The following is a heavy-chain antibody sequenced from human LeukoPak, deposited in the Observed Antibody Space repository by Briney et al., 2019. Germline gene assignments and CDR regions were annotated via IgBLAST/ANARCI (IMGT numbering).Heavy chain of an antibody. CDR1: GITLSSYW. Sequence: GGSLRLSCAASGITLSSYWMSWVRQAPGKGLEWVANIKQDGSEKYYVDSVKGRFTISRDNAKNSLYLQMNSLRAEDTAVYYCARDQYGDYYYYYGMDVWGHGTTVTVSS. CDR2: IKQDGSEK. J-gene: IGHJ6*02. V-gene: IGHV3-7*01. CDR3: ARDQYGDYYYYYGMDV. D-gene: IGHD4-17*01.